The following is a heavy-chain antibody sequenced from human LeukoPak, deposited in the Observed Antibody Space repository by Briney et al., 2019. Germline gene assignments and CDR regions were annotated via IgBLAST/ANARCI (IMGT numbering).Heavy chain of an antibody. V-gene: IGHV1-69*05. CDR3: ARERTAAHGPYYYMDV. Sequence: ASVKVSCKASGGTFSSYAISWVRQAPRQGLEWMGGIIPIFGTANYAQKFQGRVTITTDESTSTAYMELSSLRSEDTAVYYCARERTAAHGPYYYMDVWGKGTTVTVSS. CDR1: GGTFSSYA. J-gene: IGHJ6*03. CDR2: IIPIFGTA. D-gene: IGHD6-13*01.